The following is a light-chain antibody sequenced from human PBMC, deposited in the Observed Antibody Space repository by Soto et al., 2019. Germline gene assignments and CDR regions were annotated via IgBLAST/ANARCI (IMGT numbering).Light chain of an antibody. V-gene: IGKV3-15*01. CDR2: GAS. CDR1: LSVNAH. Sequence: EVVMTQSPATLSVSPGERVTLSCRASLSVNAHLAWYQQKPRQAPRLLIHGASTRATGIPARFSGSGFGTEFILTISSLQSEDFAVYYCQQYNTLLWTFGQGTKVE. J-gene: IGKJ1*01. CDR3: QQYNTLLWT.